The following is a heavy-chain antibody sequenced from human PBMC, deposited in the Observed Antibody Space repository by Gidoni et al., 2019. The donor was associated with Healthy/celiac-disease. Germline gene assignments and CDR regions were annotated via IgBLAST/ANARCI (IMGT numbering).Heavy chain of an antibody. J-gene: IGHJ6*03. Sequence: QVQLVQSGAEVKKPGASVKVSCKASGYTFTSYDINWVRQATGQGLEWMGWMNPNSGNTGYAQKFQGRVTMTRNTSISTAYMELSSLRSEDTAVYYCARGRGATAMVYYYYYYMDVWGKGTTVTVSS. CDR1: GYTFTSYD. D-gene: IGHD5-18*01. V-gene: IGHV1-8*01. CDR2: MNPNSGNT. CDR3: ARGRGATAMVYYYYYYMDV.